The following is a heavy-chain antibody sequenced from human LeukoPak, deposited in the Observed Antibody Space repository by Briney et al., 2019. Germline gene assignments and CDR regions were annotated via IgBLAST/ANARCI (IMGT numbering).Heavy chain of an antibody. CDR1: GYTFTSYG. CDR3: ARDGGVRLLTGVFDY. J-gene: IGHJ4*02. CDR2: ISGYNGNT. Sequence: ASVKVSCTASGYTFTSYGISWVRQAPGQGLEWMGWISGYNGNTNYAQKLQGRVTMTTDTSTSTAYMELGSLRSDDTAVYYCARDGGVRLLTGVFDYWGQGTLVTVSS. V-gene: IGHV1-18*01. D-gene: IGHD7-27*01.